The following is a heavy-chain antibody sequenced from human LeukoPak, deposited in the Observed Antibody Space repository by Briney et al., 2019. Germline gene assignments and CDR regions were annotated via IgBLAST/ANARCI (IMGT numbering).Heavy chain of an antibody. CDR1: GGSISSSSYY. V-gene: IGHV4-39*01. CDR3: ARLMGYYYDSSGYSV. Sequence: SETLSLTCTVSGGSISSSSYYWGWLRQPPGKGLEWIGSIYYSGSTYYNPSLKSRVTISVDTSKNQFSLKLSSVTAADTAVYYCARLMGYYYDSSGYSVWGQGTLVTVSS. CDR2: IYYSGST. D-gene: IGHD3-22*01. J-gene: IGHJ4*02.